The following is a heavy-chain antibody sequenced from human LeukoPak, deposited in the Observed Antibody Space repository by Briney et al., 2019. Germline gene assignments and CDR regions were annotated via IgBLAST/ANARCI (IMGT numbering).Heavy chain of an antibody. CDR3: ARGSMARHVFDC. J-gene: IGHJ3*01. CDR1: GGSITSGNYY. CDR2: IYTTGYT. D-gene: IGHD2/OR15-2a*01. V-gene: IGHV4-61*02. Sequence: TSETLSLTCTVSGGSITSGNYYWSWIRQPAGKGLEWIGRIYTTGYTTYNPSLKSRVSISVDTSENQFSLKLSSVTAADTAVYFCARGSMARHVFDCWGQGTMVIVSS.